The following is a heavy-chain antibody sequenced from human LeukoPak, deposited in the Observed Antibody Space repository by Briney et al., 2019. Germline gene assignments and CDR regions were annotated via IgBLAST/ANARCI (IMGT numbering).Heavy chain of an antibody. J-gene: IGHJ2*01. CDR2: ISGSGGST. Sequence: GGSLRLSCAASGFTFSSYAMSWVRQAPGKGLEWVSAISGSGGSTYYADSVKGRFTISRDNSKNTLYLQMNSLRAEDTAVYYCAKPLYYDSSGRSFFWYFDLWGRGTLVTVS. CDR1: GFTFSSYA. V-gene: IGHV3-23*01. D-gene: IGHD3-22*01. CDR3: AKPLYYDSSGRSFFWYFDL.